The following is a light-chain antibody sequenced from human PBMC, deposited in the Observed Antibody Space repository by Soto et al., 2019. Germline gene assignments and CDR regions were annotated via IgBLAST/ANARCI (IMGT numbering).Light chain of an antibody. CDR3: MQALQTPYT. CDR2: LGS. J-gene: IGKJ2*01. Sequence: EIVMTQSPPSLTVTPGEPASISCRSSQRLLHSNGNTFLDWYLQKPRQSPQLLIYLGSNRASGVPDRVSGSEAGTDFTLKISRVEAEDVGVYYCMQALQTPYTFGQGTKLEIK. CDR1: QRLLHSNGNTF. V-gene: IGKV2-28*01.